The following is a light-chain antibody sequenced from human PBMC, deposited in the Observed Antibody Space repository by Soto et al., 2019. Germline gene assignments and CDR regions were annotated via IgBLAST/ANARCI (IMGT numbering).Light chain of an antibody. J-gene: IGKJ2*01. CDR3: QQYGNSPPNT. Sequence: EIVLTQSPGTLSLSPGERATLSCRASQSVSSSYLAWYQQKPGQAPRVLIYGASSRATGIPDRFSGSGSGTEFTLTSSRLEPEDFAVYFCQQYGNSPPNTFGQGTKVEIK. CDR2: GAS. CDR1: QSVSSSY. V-gene: IGKV3-20*01.